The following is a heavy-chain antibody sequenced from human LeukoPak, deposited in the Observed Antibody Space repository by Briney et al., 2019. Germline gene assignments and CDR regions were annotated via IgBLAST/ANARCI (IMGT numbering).Heavy chain of an antibody. Sequence: PGGSLRLSCAASGFTFRSYAMHWVRQAPGKGLEYVSGISSNGISAYYANSVKGRFTISRDNSKHTLYLQVGSLRAEDMAVYYCARDPYNGSYGDYYYYMDVWGKGTTVTISS. V-gene: IGHV3-64*01. J-gene: IGHJ6*03. CDR2: ISSNGISA. CDR1: GFTFRSYA. D-gene: IGHD1-26*01. CDR3: ARDPYNGSYGDYYYYMDV.